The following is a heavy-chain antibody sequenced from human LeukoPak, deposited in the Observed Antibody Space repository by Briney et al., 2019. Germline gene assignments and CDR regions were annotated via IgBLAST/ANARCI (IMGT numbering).Heavy chain of an antibody. V-gene: IGHV1-18*01. J-gene: IGHJ4*02. Sequence: GAAVKVSCKASGYTFTRYGISWVRQAPGQGLEWMGWISAYNANTKHAQNLQGRVTMTTDTPATTAYMELRSLTSDDTAVYFCARGGGYNDYWGQGTLVTVSS. CDR1: GYTFTRYG. CDR3: ARGGGYNDY. CDR2: ISAYNANT. D-gene: IGHD5-24*01.